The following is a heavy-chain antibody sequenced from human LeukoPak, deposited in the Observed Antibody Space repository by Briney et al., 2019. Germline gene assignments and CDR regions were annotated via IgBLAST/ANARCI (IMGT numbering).Heavy chain of an antibody. J-gene: IGHJ4*02. CDR3: ARDAPYDSSGYSRPATTMQFDY. Sequence: GGSLRLSCAASGFTFSSYEMNWVRQAPGKGLEWVSYISSSGSTIYYADSVKGRFTISRDNAKNSLYLRMNSLRAEDTAVYYCARDAPYDSSGYSRPATTMQFDYWGQGTLVTVSS. CDR2: ISSSGSTI. V-gene: IGHV3-48*03. CDR1: GFTFSSYE. D-gene: IGHD3-22*01.